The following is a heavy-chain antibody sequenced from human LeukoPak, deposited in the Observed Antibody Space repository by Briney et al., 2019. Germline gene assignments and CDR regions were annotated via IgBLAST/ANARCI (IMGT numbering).Heavy chain of an antibody. CDR2: INPNSGDT. V-gene: IGHV1-2*06. CDR3: ARDYCSSTSCLFDY. CDR1: GYTFTGHH. Sequence: ASVKVSCKASGYTFTGHHMHWVRQAPGQGLEWMGRINPNSGDTNYAQNSQGRVTMTRDTSISTAYMELSRLRSDDTAVYYCARDYCSSTSCLFDYWGQGTLVTVSS. D-gene: IGHD2-2*01. J-gene: IGHJ4*02.